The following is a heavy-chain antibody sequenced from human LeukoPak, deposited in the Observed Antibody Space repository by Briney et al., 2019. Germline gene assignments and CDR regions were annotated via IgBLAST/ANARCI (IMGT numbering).Heavy chain of an antibody. Sequence: ASVKVSGKASGGTFSSYAISWVRQAPGQGLEWMGGIIPIFGTANYAQKFQGRVTITTDESTSTAYMELSSLRSEDTAVYYCASPYCSGGSCPTPKNWFDPWGQGTLVTVSS. CDR2: IIPIFGTA. CDR1: GGTFSSYA. V-gene: IGHV1-69*05. CDR3: ASPYCSGGSCPTPKNWFDP. D-gene: IGHD2-15*01. J-gene: IGHJ5*02.